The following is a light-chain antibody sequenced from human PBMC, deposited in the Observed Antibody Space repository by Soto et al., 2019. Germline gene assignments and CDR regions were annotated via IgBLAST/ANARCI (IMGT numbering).Light chain of an antibody. J-gene: IGKJ1*01. Sequence: DVQMTQSPSSVSASVGDRVTITCRASHDISRWLTWYQVRPGKAPKALIYAAASLQSGVPSRFSGSGSGTEYTLTISSLQPEDFATYYCQQATDLPPTFGQGTKVDIK. CDR1: HDISRW. CDR2: AAA. V-gene: IGKV1-12*01. CDR3: QQATDLPPT.